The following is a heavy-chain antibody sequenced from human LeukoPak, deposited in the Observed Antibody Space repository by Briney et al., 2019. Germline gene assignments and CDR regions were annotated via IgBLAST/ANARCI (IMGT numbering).Heavy chain of an antibody. CDR2: INHSGST. D-gene: IGHD1-1*01. Sequence: SETLSLTCAVYGGSFSGYYWSWIRQPPGKGLEWIGEINHSGSTNYNPSLKSRVTISVDTSKNQFSLKLSSVTAADTAVYYCARERSQNWFDPWGQRTLVTVSS. CDR1: GGSFSGYY. J-gene: IGHJ5*02. V-gene: IGHV4-34*01. CDR3: ARERSQNWFDP.